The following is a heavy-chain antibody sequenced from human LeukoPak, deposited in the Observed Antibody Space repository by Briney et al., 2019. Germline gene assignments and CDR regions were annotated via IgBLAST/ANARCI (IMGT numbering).Heavy chain of an antibody. V-gene: IGHV3-74*01. J-gene: IGHJ4*02. Sequence: GGSLRLSCAASGFTFSSYWMHWVRQAPGKGLVWVSRINSDGSSTSYADSVKGRFTISRDNAKNTLYLQMNSLRAEDTAVYYCAKERPYYYGSGSYYGYWGQGTLVTVSS. CDR3: AKERPYYYGSGSYYGY. CDR2: INSDGSST. D-gene: IGHD3-10*01. CDR1: GFTFSSYW.